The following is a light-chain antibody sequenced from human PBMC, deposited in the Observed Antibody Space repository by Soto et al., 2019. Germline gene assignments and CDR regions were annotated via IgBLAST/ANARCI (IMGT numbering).Light chain of an antibody. CDR2: DAS. J-gene: IGKJ3*01. CDR3: QHYGRSPGLFT. CDR1: QSVSSY. V-gene: IGKV3-11*01. Sequence: EIVLTQSPATLSLSPGERATLSCRASQSVSSYLAWYQQKPGQAPRLLIYDASNRATGIPARFSGSGSGTDFTLTISRLEPEDFAVYYCQHYGRSPGLFTFGPGTKVDIK.